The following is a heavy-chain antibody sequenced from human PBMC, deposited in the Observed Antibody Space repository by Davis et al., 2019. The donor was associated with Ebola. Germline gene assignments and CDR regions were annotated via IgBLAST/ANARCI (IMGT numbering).Heavy chain of an antibody. V-gene: IGHV3-30-3*01. J-gene: IGHJ4*01. CDR2: ISTDGTNK. CDR1: GFTFSFSA. Sequence: GESLKISCATSGFTFSFSAVHWVRQPLGKGLEWLAFISTDGTNKYYADSVKGRFTISRDNSEKTVHLQMNSLKIDDTAVYYCARGLWDYYGSGLPKYFDNW. D-gene: IGHD3-10*01. CDR3: ARGLWDYYGSGLPKYFDN.